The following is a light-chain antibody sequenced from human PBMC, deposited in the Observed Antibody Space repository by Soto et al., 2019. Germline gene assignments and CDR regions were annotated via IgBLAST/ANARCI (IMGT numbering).Light chain of an antibody. J-gene: IGKJ4*01. Sequence: IQLTQSPSSLSASVGDRVTITCRASQGISSCLAWYQQKPGKAPKLLIYAASTLQSGVPSRFSGSGSGTDFTLTISSLKPEDFAVYYCQQLNTYPLTFGGGTKVEIK. CDR2: AAS. V-gene: IGKV1-9*01. CDR3: QQLNTYPLT. CDR1: QGISSC.